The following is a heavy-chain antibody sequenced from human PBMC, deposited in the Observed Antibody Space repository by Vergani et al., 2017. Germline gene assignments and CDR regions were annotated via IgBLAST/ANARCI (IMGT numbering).Heavy chain of an antibody. CDR1: GFTFSSYA. J-gene: IGHJ6*02. D-gene: IGHD5-18*01. V-gene: IGHV3-30*01. Sequence: QVQLVESGGGVVQPGRSLRLSCAASGFTFSSYAMHWVRQAPGKGLEWVAVISYDGSNKYYADSVKGRFTISRDNSKNTLYLQMNSLRAEDTAVYYCARALIQLGFYYYYYGMDVWGQGTTVTVSS. CDR2: ISYDGSNK. CDR3: ARALIQLGFYYYYYGMDV.